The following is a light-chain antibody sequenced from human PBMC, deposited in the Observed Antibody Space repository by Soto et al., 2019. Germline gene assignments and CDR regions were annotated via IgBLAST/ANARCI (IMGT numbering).Light chain of an antibody. J-gene: IGKJ4*01. CDR3: QQTSNTPQT. V-gene: IGKV1-39*01. CDR1: QNIDIY. Sequence: DIQMTQSPSSLSASVGDRVTITCRASQNIDIYLHWYQQNPGTAPKLLIYGASSLQSRVPSRFSGGGSGTDFTRTIRSLQPEDLATYYCQQTSNTPQTFGGGTQVEIK. CDR2: GAS.